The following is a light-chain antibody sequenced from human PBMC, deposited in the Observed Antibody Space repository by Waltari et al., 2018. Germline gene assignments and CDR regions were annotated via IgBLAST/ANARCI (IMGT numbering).Light chain of an antibody. J-gene: IGKJ4*01. CDR3: QKSYSTPLH. V-gene: IGKV1-39*01. CDR2: AAS. Sequence: DIQMTQSPSSLSAAVGDRVTITCRASQSISTDLNWYQQKPGKSPKLQIYAASSLQSAVPSRFSGSGSETDFTLTISSLQPEDIATYYGQKSYSTPLHFGGATKVEIK. CDR1: QSISTD.